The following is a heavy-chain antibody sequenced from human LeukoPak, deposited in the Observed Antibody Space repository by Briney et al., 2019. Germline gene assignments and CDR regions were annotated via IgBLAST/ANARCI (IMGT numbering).Heavy chain of an antibody. J-gene: IGHJ3*02. CDR1: GFTVSNNY. CDR3: VRKNQDFNAAFDI. D-gene: IGHD1-14*01. CDR2: SYSDSNT. V-gene: IGHV3-53*01. Sequence: GGSLGLSCTASGFTVSNNYMSWVRQAPGKGLEWVSISYSDSNTNYADSVKGRFTISRDTSQNTLSLQMNSLRAEDTAVYYCVRKNQDFNAAFDIWGQGTVVTVSS.